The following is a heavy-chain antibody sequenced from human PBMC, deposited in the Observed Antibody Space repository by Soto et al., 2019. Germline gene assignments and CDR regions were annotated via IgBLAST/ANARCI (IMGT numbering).Heavy chain of an antibody. D-gene: IGHD1-26*01. J-gene: IGHJ4*02. V-gene: IGHV1-3*01. Sequence: QVQLVQSGAEVKKPGASVKVSCKASGYTFTNYAMHWVRQAPGQRLEWMGWINAGNGNTKYSEKFQGTVTITRDTSASTAYMELSNLRSEDTAVYYCARGWERGGYFDYWGQGTMVTVSS. CDR3: ARGWERGGYFDY. CDR1: GYTFTNYA. CDR2: INAGNGNT.